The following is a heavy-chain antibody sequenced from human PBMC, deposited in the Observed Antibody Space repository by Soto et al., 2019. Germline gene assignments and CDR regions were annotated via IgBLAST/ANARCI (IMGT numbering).Heavy chain of an antibody. J-gene: IGHJ4*02. Sequence: QVQLVESGGGVVQPGRSLRLSCAASGFTFSNYGMNWVRQAPGKGLEWVAVISYDGSNKYYPDSVKGRFTISGDNSKNTLYLRMNSLRAEDTAVYYCAKDMQEPFKWGKGTLVPVSS. CDR3: AKDMQEPFK. V-gene: IGHV3-30*18. CDR1: GFTFSNYG. CDR2: ISYDGSNK. D-gene: IGHD1-26*01.